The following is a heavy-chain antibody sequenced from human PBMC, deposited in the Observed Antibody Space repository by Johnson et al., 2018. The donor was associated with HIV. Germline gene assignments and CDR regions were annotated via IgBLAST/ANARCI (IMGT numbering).Heavy chain of an antibody. J-gene: IGHJ3*01. D-gene: IGHD3-16*01. CDR2: ISSSGGTI. V-gene: IGHV3-11*01. CDR1: RFTFSDYY. CDR3: AKVRLGGDLDAAFDV. Sequence: QVQLVESGGGLVQPGGSLRLSCAASRFTFSDYYMSWIRQTPGKGLEWVSYISSSGGTIYYADSVKGRFSISRDNAKNSLYLQMSSLKAEDTALYYCAKVRLGGDLDAAFDVWGQGTMVTVSS.